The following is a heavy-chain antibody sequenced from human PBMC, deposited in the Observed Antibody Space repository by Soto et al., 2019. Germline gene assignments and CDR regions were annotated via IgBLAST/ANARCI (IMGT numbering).Heavy chain of an antibody. D-gene: IGHD3-10*01. CDR2: ISGSGGST. CDR3: AKDQRYFGSGALGMDV. J-gene: IGHJ6*02. Sequence: VQLLESGGALVQPGGSLRLSCAASGFTFSSYAMSWVRQPPGKGLGWVSTISGSGGSTYYADSVKGRFTISRDNSKNTLYLQMNSLRAEDTAVFYCAKDQRYFGSGALGMDVWGQGTTVTVSS. CDR1: GFTFSSYA. V-gene: IGHV3-23*01.